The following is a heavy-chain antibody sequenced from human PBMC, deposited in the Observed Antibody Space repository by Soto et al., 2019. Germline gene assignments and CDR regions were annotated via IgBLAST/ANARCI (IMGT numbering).Heavy chain of an antibody. D-gene: IGHD3-10*01. Sequence: GSLRLSCVASGFTFTTFGMSWVRQAPGKGLEWVSGIGANGGSTYYADSVKGRFTISRDNSKNTLYLQLNSLSVEDTALYYCAKRQRGDGFAVDFWGRGTLVTVSS. CDR3: AKRQRGDGFAVDF. CDR2: IGANGGST. J-gene: IGHJ4*02. V-gene: IGHV3-23*01. CDR1: GFTFTTFG.